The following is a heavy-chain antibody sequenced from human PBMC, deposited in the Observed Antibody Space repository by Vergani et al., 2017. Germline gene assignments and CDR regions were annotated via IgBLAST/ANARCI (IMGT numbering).Heavy chain of an antibody. CDR2: IYYSGST. CDR3: ARQARGYCSGGSCYSYYYYGMDV. J-gene: IGHJ6*02. V-gene: IGHV4-39*01. CDR1: RGSISSSSYY. D-gene: IGHD2-15*01. Sequence: QLQLQESGPGLVKPSETLSLTCTVSRGSISSSSYYWGWIRQPPGKGLECIGGIYYSGSTYYTPSLKSRVTISADTSKNQFSLKLSSVPAADTTVYYCARQARGYCSGGSCYSYYYYGMDVWGQGTTVIVS.